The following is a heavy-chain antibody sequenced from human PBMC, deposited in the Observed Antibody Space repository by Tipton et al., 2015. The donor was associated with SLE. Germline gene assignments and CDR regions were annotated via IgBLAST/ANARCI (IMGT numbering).Heavy chain of an antibody. D-gene: IGHD4-17*01. J-gene: IGHJ4*02. CDR1: GGSVNGHY. V-gene: IGHV4-4*07. CDR2: MLTGRGT. CDR3: SRAGDHKGWY. Sequence: TLSLTCTVSGGSVNGHYWNWIRQPAGKELEWIGHMLTGRGTDYNPSLKSRVTISEDTSKNQFSLKLTSVTAADSAVYYCSRAGDHKGWYWGQGILVTVSS.